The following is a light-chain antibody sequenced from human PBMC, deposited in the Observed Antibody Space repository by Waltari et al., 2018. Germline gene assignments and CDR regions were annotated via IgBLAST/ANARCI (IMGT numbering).Light chain of an antibody. CDR3: ATWDDSLNGRV. CDR1: SSNIGTNT. V-gene: IGLV1-44*01. CDR2: ANY. Sequence: QSVLTQPPLASGTPGQRVTISCSGNSSNIGTNTVTWYQQLPGTAPKRLLDANYQRPSGVPDRFSAAQCDTSASLAISGLQSEDEADYFCATWDDSLNGRVFGGGTKLAVL. J-gene: IGLJ3*02.